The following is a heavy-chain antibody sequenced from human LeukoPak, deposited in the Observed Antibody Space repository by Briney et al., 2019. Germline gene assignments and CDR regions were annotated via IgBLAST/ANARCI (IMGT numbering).Heavy chain of an antibody. J-gene: IGHJ6*02. CDR3: ARARRSTVTSAMDV. D-gene: IGHD4-17*01. V-gene: IGHV1-3*01. Sequence: ASVKVSCKASGYTFTRYAMHWVRQAPGQRLEWMGWINAGNGNTKYSQKFQGRVTITRDTSASTAYMELSSLRSEDTAVYYCARARRSTVTSAMDVWGQGTTVTVSS. CDR1: GYTFTRYA. CDR2: INAGNGNT.